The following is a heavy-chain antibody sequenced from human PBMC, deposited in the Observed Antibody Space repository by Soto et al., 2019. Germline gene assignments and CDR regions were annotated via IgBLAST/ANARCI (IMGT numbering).Heavy chain of an antibody. Sequence: PSETLSLTCTVSGGSISSSSYYWGWIRQPPGKGLEWIGSICYSGSTYYNPSLKSRVTISVDTSKNQFSLKLSSVTAADTAVYYCARGGMTTFNYWGQGTLVTVYS. CDR1: GGSISSSSYY. CDR2: ICYSGST. J-gene: IGHJ4*02. D-gene: IGHD4-17*01. CDR3: ARGGMTTFNY. V-gene: IGHV4-39*01.